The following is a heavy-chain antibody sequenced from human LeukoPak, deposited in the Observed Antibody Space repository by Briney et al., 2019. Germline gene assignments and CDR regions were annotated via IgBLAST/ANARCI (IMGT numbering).Heavy chain of an antibody. D-gene: IGHD3/OR15-3a*01. CDR1: GVSVSSDSHD. J-gene: IGHJ4*02. CDR2: IYYSGST. V-gene: IGHV4-61*01. Sequence: SETLSLTCTVSGVSVSSDSHDWSWIRQPPGKGLEWIGYIYYSGSTNYNPSLKSRVTISVDTSKNQFSLKLSSVTAADTAVYYCARANALARMIYDYWGQGTLVTVSS. CDR3: ARANALARMIYDY.